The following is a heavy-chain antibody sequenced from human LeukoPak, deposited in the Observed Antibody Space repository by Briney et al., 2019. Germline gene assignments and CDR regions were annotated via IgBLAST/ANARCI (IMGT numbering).Heavy chain of an antibody. CDR3: ARGGVVTGSKYALEY. V-gene: IGHV3-30*01. Sequence: PGGSLRLSCTASGFIFSYYAMHWVRQAPGKGLEWVAIISYDGTDENFAESVEGRFTISRDNSVSTVYLQMNSLRPDDTAVYFCARGGVVTGSKYALEYWGQGTLVTVSS. D-gene: IGHD3-10*01. CDR1: GFIFSYYA. CDR2: ISYDGTDE. J-gene: IGHJ4*02.